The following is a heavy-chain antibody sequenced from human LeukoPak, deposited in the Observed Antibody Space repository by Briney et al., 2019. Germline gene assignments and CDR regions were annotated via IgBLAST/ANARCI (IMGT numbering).Heavy chain of an antibody. V-gene: IGHV1-2*02. Sequence: ASVKVSCKASGYTFTDYYMHWVRQAPGQGLEWMGWINPNSGGTNYAQKFQGRVTMTRDTSISTAYMELSRLRSDDTAVFYCAREEVVAAAGPTLDYWGQGALVTVSS. J-gene: IGHJ4*02. CDR2: INPNSGGT. CDR3: AREEVVAAAGPTLDY. CDR1: GYTFTDYY. D-gene: IGHD6-13*01.